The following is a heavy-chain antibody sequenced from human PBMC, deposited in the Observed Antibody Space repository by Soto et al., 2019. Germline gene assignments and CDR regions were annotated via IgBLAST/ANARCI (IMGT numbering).Heavy chain of an antibody. CDR1: GFTFSSYG. CDR3: ATTGGLRFLEWFVY. V-gene: IGHV3-30*03. J-gene: IGHJ4*02. D-gene: IGHD3-3*01. Sequence: QVQLVESGGGVVQPGRSLRLSCAASGFTFSSYGMHWVRQAPGKGLEWVAVISYDGSNKYYADSVKGRFTISRDNSKNTLYLQMNSLRAEDTAVYYCATTGGLRFLEWFVYWGQGTLVTVFS. CDR2: ISYDGSNK.